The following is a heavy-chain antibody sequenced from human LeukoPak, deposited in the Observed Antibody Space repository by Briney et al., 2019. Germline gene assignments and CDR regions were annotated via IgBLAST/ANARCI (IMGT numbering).Heavy chain of an antibody. CDR2: MNPNSGNT. CDR1: GYTFTSYD. D-gene: IGHD1-14*01. CDR3: ARGPGPGYLEPNFDY. V-gene: IGHV1-8*03. Sequence: ASVKVSCKASGYTFTSYDINWVRQATGQGLEWMGWMNPNSGNTGYAQKFQGRVTITRNTSISTAHMELSSLRSEDTAVYYCARGPGPGYLEPNFDYWGQGTLVTVSS. J-gene: IGHJ4*02.